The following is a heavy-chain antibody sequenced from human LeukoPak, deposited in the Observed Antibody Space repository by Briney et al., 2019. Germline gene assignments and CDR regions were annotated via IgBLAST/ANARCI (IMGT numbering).Heavy chain of an antibody. D-gene: IGHD3-3*01. Sequence: SETLSLTCAVYGGSFSNYYWSWIRQSPGKGLEWIGEILHSGSTNYNPSLKSRVTISVDTAKNQFSLKLSSVTAADTAVYYCARGVYDFWGPRTSFEIWGQGTKVTVPS. CDR3: ARGVYDFWGPRTSFEI. V-gene: IGHV4-34*01. J-gene: IGHJ3*02. CDR1: GGSFSNYY. CDR2: ILHSGST.